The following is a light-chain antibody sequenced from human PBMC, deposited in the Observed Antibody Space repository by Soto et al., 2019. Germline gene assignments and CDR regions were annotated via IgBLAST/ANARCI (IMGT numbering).Light chain of an antibody. CDR1: SSDVGAYNY. CDR2: DVT. CDR3: CSYAGSSLWV. Sequence: QSALTQPRSVSGSPGQSVTISCTGTSSDVGAYNYVSWYQHHTGKAPKLVIYDVTKRPSGVPDRFAGSKSGNTASLTISGLQAEDEADYYCCSYAGSSLWVFGGGTKLTVL. V-gene: IGLV2-11*01. J-gene: IGLJ3*02.